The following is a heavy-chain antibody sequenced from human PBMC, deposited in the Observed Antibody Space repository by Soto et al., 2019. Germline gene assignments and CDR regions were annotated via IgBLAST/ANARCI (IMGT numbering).Heavy chain of an antibody. CDR1: GGSISSGDYY. CDR3: ARGDDYVIYGMDV. V-gene: IGHV4-30-4*01. D-gene: IGHD3-16*01. CDR2: IYYSGST. Sequence: PSETLSLTCTVSGGSISSGDYYWSWIRQPPGKGLEWIGYIYYSGSTYYNPSLKSRVTISVDTSKNQFSLKLSSVTAADTAVYYCARGDDYVIYGMDVWGQGTTAIVS. J-gene: IGHJ6*02.